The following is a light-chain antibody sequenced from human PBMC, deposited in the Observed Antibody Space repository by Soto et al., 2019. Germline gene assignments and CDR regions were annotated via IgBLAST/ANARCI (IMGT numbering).Light chain of an antibody. J-gene: IGLJ1*01. CDR1: SSDVGGYNY. CDR3: SSYISSSTLLYV. CDR2: EVR. V-gene: IGLV2-14*01. Sequence: QSALTQPASVSGSPGQSITISCTGTSSDVGGYNYVSWYQQHPGKAPKLMIYEVRNRPSGVSNRFSGSKSGNTASLPISGLQAEDEADYYCSSYISSSTLLYVFGTGTKLTVL.